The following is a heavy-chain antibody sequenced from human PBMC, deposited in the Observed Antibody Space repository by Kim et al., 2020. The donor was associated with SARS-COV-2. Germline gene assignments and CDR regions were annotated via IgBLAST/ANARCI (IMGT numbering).Heavy chain of an antibody. D-gene: IGHD6-13*01. J-gene: IGHJ6*02. CDR2: ISGSDGST. V-gene: IGHV3-23*01. CDR1: GFTFSSYA. Sequence: GGSLRLSCAASGFTFSSYAMNWVRQAPGKGLEWVSGISGSDGSTNYADSVKGRFTISRDNSKNTLYLQINSLRAEDRALYYCARGKQQLGFSYYYYAMDVWGQGTTVTVSS. CDR3: ARGKQQLGFSYYYYAMDV.